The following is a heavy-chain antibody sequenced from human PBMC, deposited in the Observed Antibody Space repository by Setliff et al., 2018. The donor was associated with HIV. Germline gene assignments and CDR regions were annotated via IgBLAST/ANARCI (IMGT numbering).Heavy chain of an antibody. CDR1: GYSISSGYY. CDR2: IYYSGST. J-gene: IGHJ6*03. Sequence: TLSLTCAVSGYSISSGYYWGWIRQTPGKGLEWIGSIYYSGSTDYDPSLKSRVTISVDTSKNQFSLKLSSVTAADTAVYYCARVGGTTWGVYYYYYYMDVWGKGTTVTVSS. CDR3: ARVGGTTWGVYYYYYYMDV. D-gene: IGHD1-7*01. V-gene: IGHV4-38-2*01.